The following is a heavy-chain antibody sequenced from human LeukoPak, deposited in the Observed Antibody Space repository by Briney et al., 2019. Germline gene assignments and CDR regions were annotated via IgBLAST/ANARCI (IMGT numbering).Heavy chain of an antibody. CDR3: ARVAGYSSGWFRVRYYYYYYYMDV. V-gene: IGHV1-2*02. Sequence: ASVKVSCKASGYTFTGYYMHWVRQAPGQGLEWMGWINPNSGGTNYAQKFQGRVTMTRDTSISTAYMELSRLRSDDTAVYYCARVAGYSSGWFRVRYYYYYYYMDVWGKGTTVTVSS. CDR1: GYTFTGYY. J-gene: IGHJ6*03. D-gene: IGHD6-19*01. CDR2: INPNSGGT.